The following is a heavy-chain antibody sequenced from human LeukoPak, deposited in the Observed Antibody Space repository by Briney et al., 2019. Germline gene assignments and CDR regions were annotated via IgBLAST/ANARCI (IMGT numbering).Heavy chain of an antibody. D-gene: IGHD1-14*01. J-gene: IGHJ3*01. CDR3: ARNEVAGATDAFDL. CDR1: GYLFTGYG. V-gene: IGHV1-18*01. Sequence: ASVKVSCKVFGYLFTGYGISWVRQAPGQGLEWMGWISAYNGYTKNAQKVQDRVIMTTDTSTSTAYMELRSLGSDDTAVYYCARNEVAGATDAFDLWGQGTMVTVSS. CDR2: ISAYNGYT.